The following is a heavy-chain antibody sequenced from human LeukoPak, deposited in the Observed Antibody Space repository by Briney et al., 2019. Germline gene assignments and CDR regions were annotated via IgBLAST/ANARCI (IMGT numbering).Heavy chain of an antibody. CDR3: ARDSGSYSYFDY. Sequence: ETLSLTCTVSGGSISSYYWGWIRQPPGKGLEWIGQIYYIGSTRYNPSLKSRITISVDTSKNQFSLKLSSVTAADTAVYYCARDSGSYSYFDYWGQGTLVTVSS. J-gene: IGHJ4*02. CDR2: IYYIGST. CDR1: GGSISSYY. D-gene: IGHD1-26*01. V-gene: IGHV4-59*01.